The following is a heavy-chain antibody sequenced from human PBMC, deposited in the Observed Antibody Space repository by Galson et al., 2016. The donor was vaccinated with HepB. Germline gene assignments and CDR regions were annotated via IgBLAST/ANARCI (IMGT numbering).Heavy chain of an antibody. D-gene: IGHD3-16*01. Sequence: SLRLSCAASGFTFSSYVMHWVRQAPGKGLEWVAVIWYDGRTEYYADSVKGRFAISRDNSGDTLYLYMNSLRVEDTAAYYCAKDRETWAPYGMEVWGQGTTVTVSS. V-gene: IGHV3-33*06. CDR3: AKDRETWAPYGMEV. CDR2: IWYDGRTE. J-gene: IGHJ6*02. CDR1: GFTFSSYV.